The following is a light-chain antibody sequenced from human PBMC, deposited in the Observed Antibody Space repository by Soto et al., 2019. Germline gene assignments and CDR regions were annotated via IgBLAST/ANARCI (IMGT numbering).Light chain of an antibody. J-gene: IGKJ3*01. V-gene: IGKV1-27*01. CDR3: QNYNSFSQFS. CDR1: QGISHY. Sequence: DIQMTQSPSSLSASVGDRVTITCRASQGISHYLAWYQQKPGKVPKLLIYGASALQSGVPSRYXGSGFGTDFTLTINTLQPEDVATYYFQNYNSFSQFSFGPGTKVDIK. CDR2: GAS.